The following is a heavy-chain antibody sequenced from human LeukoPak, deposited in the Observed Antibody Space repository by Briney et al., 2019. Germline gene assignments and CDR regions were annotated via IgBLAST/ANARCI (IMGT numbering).Heavy chain of an antibody. CDR2: IRSKAYGGTT. D-gene: IGHD3-10*02. J-gene: IGHJ4*02. CDR3: TTKAPTVIIMCYSLDY. V-gene: IGHV3-49*03. CDR1: GFTFGDYA. Sequence: RSLRRSCTASGFTFGDYAMSWIRQALWKGLEWVGIIRSKAYGGTTEYAASVKGRFTISRDDTISNAYLQMNSLKTEDKGVCYCTTKAPTVIIMCYSLDYGGQGSLVTVSS.